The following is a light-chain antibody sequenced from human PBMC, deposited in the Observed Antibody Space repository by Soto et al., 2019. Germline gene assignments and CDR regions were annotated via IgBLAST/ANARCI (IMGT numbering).Light chain of an antibody. CDR1: QSVSSSY. CDR3: QQYGSSPGT. Sequence: EIVLTQSPCTLSLTPGERATLSCRASQSVSSSYLAWYQQKPGQAPRLLIYGASSRATDIPDRFSGSGSGTDFTLTISRLEPEDFAVYYCQQYGSSPGTFGQGTKVDIK. CDR2: GAS. J-gene: IGKJ1*01. V-gene: IGKV3-20*01.